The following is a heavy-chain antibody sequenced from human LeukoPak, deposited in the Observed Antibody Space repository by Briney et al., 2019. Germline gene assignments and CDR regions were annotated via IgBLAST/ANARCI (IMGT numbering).Heavy chain of an antibody. Sequence: GGSLRLSCAASGFTFSSYWMSWVRHAPGNRLEWVANIKQDGSEKYYVDSVKGRFTISRDNAKNSLYLQMNSLRAEDTAVYYCASVGNGVYGTYYFDYWGQGTLVTVSS. CDR3: ASVGNGVYGTYYFDY. CDR1: GFTFSSYW. CDR2: IKQDGSEK. D-gene: IGHD5/OR15-5a*01. V-gene: IGHV3-7*03. J-gene: IGHJ4*02.